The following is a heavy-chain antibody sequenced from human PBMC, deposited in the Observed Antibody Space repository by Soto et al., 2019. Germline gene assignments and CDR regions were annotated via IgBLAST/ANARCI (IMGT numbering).Heavy chain of an antibody. CDR3: AKARETVIVVAAQRPFDF. D-gene: IGHD2-15*01. V-gene: IGHV3-23*01. Sequence: GGSLRLSCAASGFTFSNYAMGWVRQAPGKGLEWVSVISGSGDYIYYATSVKGRFTISRDNSKSTLYLQMDSLRAEDTAIFHCAKARETVIVVAAQRPFDFWGQGTLVTVSS. CDR1: GFTFSNYA. CDR2: ISGSGDYI. J-gene: IGHJ4*02.